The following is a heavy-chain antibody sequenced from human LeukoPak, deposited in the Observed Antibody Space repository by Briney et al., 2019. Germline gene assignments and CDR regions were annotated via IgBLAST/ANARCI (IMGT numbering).Heavy chain of an antibody. CDR3: AKDQVEARYYYYGMDV. V-gene: IGHV3-30-3*01. CDR2: ISYDGSNK. CDR1: GFTFSSYA. J-gene: IGHJ6*02. Sequence: GGSLRLSCAASGFTFSSYAMHWVRQAPGKGLEWVAVISYDGSNKYYADSVKGRFTISRDNSKNTLYLQMNSLRAEDTAVYYCAKDQVEARYYYYGMDVWGHGTTVTVSS. D-gene: IGHD6-6*01.